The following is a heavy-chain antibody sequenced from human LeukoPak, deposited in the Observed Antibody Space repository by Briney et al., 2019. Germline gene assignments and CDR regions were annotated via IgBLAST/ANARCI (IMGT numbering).Heavy chain of an antibody. V-gene: IGHV3-30*18. Sequence: PGGSLRLSCAASGFTLNSRDMHWVRQAPGKGLEWVALISYDGTNKYYADSVKGRFTISRDDSTNTLYLQMNSLRAEDTARYYCAKGSSNSCCGMDVWGQGTTVTVSS. J-gene: IGHJ6*02. CDR1: GFTLNSRD. CDR3: AKGSSNSCCGMDV. D-gene: IGHD2-2*01. CDR2: ISYDGTNK.